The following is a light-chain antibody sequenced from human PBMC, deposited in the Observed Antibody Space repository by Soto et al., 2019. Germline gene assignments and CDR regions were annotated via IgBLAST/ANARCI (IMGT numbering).Light chain of an antibody. CDR3: QQYNDWPTIT. Sequence: PGERATLSCRASQSVSGNLAWYQQKPGQAPRLLIYGASTRATGPPARFSGSGSGTEFTLTISSLQSEDFAVYYCQQYNDWPTITFGQGTRLEIK. CDR2: GAS. J-gene: IGKJ5*01. V-gene: IGKV3-15*01. CDR1: QSVSGN.